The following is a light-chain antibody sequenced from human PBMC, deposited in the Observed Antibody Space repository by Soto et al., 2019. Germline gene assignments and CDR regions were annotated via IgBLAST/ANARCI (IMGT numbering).Light chain of an antibody. CDR3: SSYADSNNLV. J-gene: IGLJ2*01. Sequence: QSALTQPPSASGSPGQSVTISCSGTSSDVGGYNYVSWYQQPPGKAPKLMIYEVNKRPSGVPDRFSGSKSGNTASLTVSGLQAEDEADYYCSSYADSNNLVFGGGTKLTVL. CDR1: SSDVGGYNY. V-gene: IGLV2-8*01. CDR2: EVN.